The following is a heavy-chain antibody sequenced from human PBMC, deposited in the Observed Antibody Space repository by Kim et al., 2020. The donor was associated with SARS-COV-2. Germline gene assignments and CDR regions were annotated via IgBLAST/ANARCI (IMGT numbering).Heavy chain of an antibody. D-gene: IGHD2-2*01. J-gene: IGHJ4*01. CDR1: GFSLNTVEMC. CDR2: IDWDDDK. Sequence: SGPTLVEPTQTLTLTCTFSGFSLNTVEMCVSWIRQPPGKALEWLARIDWDDDKKYRPSLRSRLTVSKDTSKNQVVLTMTNMDPVDTATYYCARIRGSSASCYHSPLDYWGQEPWSPSPQ. CDR3: ARIRGSSASCYHSPLDY. V-gene: IGHV2-70*11.